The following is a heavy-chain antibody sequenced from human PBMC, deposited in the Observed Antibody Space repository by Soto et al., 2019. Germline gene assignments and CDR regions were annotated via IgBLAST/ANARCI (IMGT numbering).Heavy chain of an antibody. V-gene: IGHV1-69*01. J-gene: IGHJ4*02. CDR1: GGLFSSYP. Sequence: QEQLVQSGAEVKKPGSSVKVSCKASGGLFSSYPISWVRQVPGQGLEWMGGIIPVFHTAYYTQRFQGRATITADESTNTAYMELSSLRSEDTAIYYCSRGGSGYTWFNEFWGQGTLVTVSS. D-gene: IGHD3-22*01. CDR3: SRGGSGYTWFNEF. CDR2: IIPVFHTA.